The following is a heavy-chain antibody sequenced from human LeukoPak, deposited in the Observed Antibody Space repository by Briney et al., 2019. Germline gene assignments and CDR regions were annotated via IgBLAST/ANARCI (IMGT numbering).Heavy chain of an antibody. D-gene: IGHD2-8*01. CDR2: MSTSRSST. V-gene: IGHV3-23*01. J-gene: IGHJ4*02. CDR3: ATNIDGVYY. Sequence: GGSLRLSCAASRFTFSTYAMNWVRQAPGKGLEWVSSMSTSRSSTYYADSVKGRFTISRDNSKSTLYLQMNSLRAEETAVYYCATNIDGVYYWGQGTLVIVSS. CDR1: RFTFSTYA.